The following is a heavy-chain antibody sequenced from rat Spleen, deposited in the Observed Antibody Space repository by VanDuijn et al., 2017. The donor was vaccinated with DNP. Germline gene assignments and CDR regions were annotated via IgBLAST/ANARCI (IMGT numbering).Heavy chain of an antibody. D-gene: IGHD4-3*01. Sequence: EVHLVESGGGLVQPGRSLKLSCAASGFTFSAYYMAWVRQAPAKGLEWVAYIGSAAYAPYYGDSVKGRFTISRDNAKSTLYLQMNSLRSEDMATYYCVRWNSGHFDYWGQGVMVTVSS. CDR3: VRWNSGHFDY. CDR2: IGSAAYAP. J-gene: IGHJ2*01. V-gene: IGHV5-22*01. CDR1: GFTFSAYY.